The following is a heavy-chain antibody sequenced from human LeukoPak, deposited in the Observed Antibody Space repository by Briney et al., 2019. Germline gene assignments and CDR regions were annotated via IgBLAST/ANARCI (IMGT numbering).Heavy chain of an antibody. CDR1: GGSISSGGYY. J-gene: IGHJ4*02. Sequence: PSETLSLTCTVSGGSISSGGYYWSWIRQPAGKGLEWIGRIYTSGSTNYNPSLKSRVTMSVDTSKNQFSLKLSSVTAADTAVYYCARELPPNAVDYWGQGTLVTVSS. D-gene: IGHD1-26*01. CDR2: IYTSGST. V-gene: IGHV4-61*02. CDR3: ARELPPNAVDY.